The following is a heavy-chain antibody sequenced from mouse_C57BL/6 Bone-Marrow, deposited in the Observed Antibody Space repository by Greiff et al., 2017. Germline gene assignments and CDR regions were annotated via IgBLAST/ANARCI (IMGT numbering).Heavy chain of an antibody. Sequence: VQLQQSGAELVRPGSSVKLSCKASGYTFTSYWMDWVKQRPGQGLEWIGNIYPSDSETHYNQKFKDKATLTVDKSSSTAYMQLSSLTSEDSAVYYCAREKYYSNCYWYFDVWGTGTTVTVSS. CDR3: AREKYYSNCYWYFDV. CDR2: IYPSDSET. V-gene: IGHV1-61*01. D-gene: IGHD2-5*01. CDR1: GYTFTSYW. J-gene: IGHJ1*03.